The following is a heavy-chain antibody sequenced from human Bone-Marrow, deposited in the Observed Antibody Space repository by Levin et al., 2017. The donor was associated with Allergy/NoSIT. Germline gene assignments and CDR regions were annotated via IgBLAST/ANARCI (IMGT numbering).Heavy chain of an antibody. D-gene: IGHD4-23*01. V-gene: IGHV3-15*01. CDR3: ATDDYGGN. CDR1: GFTVTDAW. J-gene: IGHJ4*02. Sequence: GGSLRLSCAASGFTVTDAWMHWVRQAPGKGLEWVGRIKRKTDGGTTAYAAPVRGRFTISTGDSENTVSLQMGNLKTDDTAVYYCATDDYGGNWGQGTLVTVSS. CDR2: IKRKTDGGTT.